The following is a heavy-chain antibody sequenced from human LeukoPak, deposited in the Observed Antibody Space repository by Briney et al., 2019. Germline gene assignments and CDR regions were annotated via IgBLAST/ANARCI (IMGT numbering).Heavy chain of an antibody. CDR2: INWNGGST. V-gene: IGHV3-20*04. Sequence: GGSLRLSCAASGFTFDDYGMSWVRQAPGKGLEWVSGINWNGGSTGYADSVKGRFTISRDNAKNSLYLQMNSLRAEDTAVYYCARDLKGLAVAGTPDYWGQGTLVTVSS. D-gene: IGHD6-19*01. CDR1: GFTFDDYG. CDR3: ARDLKGLAVAGTPDY. J-gene: IGHJ4*02.